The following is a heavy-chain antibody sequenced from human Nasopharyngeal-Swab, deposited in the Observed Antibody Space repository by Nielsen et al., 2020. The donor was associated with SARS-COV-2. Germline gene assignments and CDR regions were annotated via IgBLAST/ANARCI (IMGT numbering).Heavy chain of an antibody. D-gene: IGHD1-7*01. J-gene: IGHJ5*02. CDR1: GGSISSGGYY. CDR2: IYYSGST. CDR3: ARGPLLSVTGTTRWFDP. Sequence: SETLSLTCTVSGGSISSGGYYWSWLRQHPGKGLEWIGYIYYSGSTYYNPSLKSRVTISVDTSKNQFSLKLSSVTAADTAVYYCARGPLLSVTGTTRWFDPWGQGTLVTVSS. V-gene: IGHV4-31*03.